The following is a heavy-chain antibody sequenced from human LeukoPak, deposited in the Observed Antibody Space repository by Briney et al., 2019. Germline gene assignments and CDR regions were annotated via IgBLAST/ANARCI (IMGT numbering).Heavy chain of an antibody. V-gene: IGHV3-7*01. D-gene: IGHD2-8*02. J-gene: IGHJ4*02. CDR2: IKQDGSEK. CDR1: GFTFSSYW. CDR3: VRAPATNEWRCMDY. Sequence: GGSLRLSCAASGFTFSSYWMSWVRQAPGKGLEWVANIKQDGSEKYYVDSVKGRFTISRDNAKNSLYLQMNSLRAEDTGVYYCVRAPATNEWRCMDYWGQGTLVTVSS.